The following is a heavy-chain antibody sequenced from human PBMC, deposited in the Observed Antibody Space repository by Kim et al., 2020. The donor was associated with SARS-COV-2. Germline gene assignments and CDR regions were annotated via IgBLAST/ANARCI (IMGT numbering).Heavy chain of an antibody. J-gene: IGHJ6*02. CDR2: IWYDGSNK. D-gene: IGHD6-13*01. CDR3: ARDSGLSLWGGFIAAAGTNGMDV. Sequence: GGSLRLSCAASGFTFSSYGMHWVRQAPGKGLEWVAVIWYDGSNKYYADSVKGRFTISRDNSKNTLYLQMNSLRAEDTAVYYCARDSGLSLWGGFIAAAGTNGMDVWGQGTTVTVSS. CDR1: GFTFSSYG. V-gene: IGHV3-33*01.